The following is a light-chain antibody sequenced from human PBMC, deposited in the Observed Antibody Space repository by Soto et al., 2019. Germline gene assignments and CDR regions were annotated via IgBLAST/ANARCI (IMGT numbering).Light chain of an antibody. CDR2: SAS. CDR1: ENIDNY. J-gene: IGKJ3*01. Sequence: DIQLTQSPFSLSASLGDRVTVTCRASENIDNYLNWYRQKPGEAPKLLIYSASRLQRGVPSRFSGGGSGTDFSLTISSLQSEDFATYYCQQSYSVPSVGPGTKVDSK. CDR3: QQSYSVPS. V-gene: IGKV1-39*01.